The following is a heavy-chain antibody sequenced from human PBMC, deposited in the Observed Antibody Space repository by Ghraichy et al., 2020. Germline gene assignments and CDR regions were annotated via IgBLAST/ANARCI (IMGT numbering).Heavy chain of an antibody. J-gene: IGHJ4*02. V-gene: IGHV4-34*01. CDR3: ARGTLGSGTDGTQKAFDY. Sequence: SETLSLTCAVYGGSFSGYYWSWIRQPPGKGLEWIGEINHSGSTNYNPSLKSRVTISVDTSKNQFSLKLSSVTAADTAVYYCARGTLGSGTDGTQKAFDYWGQGTLVTGSS. CDR1: GGSFSGYY. D-gene: IGHD3-10*01. CDR2: INHSGST.